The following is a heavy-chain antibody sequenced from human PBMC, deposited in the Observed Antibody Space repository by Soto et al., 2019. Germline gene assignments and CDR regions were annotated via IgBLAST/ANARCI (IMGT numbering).Heavy chain of an antibody. CDR2: INPNSGGT. Sequence: GASVKVSCQASGYTFTGYYTHWVRQAPGQGLEWMGWINPNSGGTNYAQKFQGWVTMTRDTSISTAYMELSRLRSDDTAVYYCAITFDYGDYVAFDIWGQGTMVTVSS. CDR1: GYTFTGYY. V-gene: IGHV1-2*04. CDR3: AITFDYGDYVAFDI. J-gene: IGHJ3*02. D-gene: IGHD4-17*01.